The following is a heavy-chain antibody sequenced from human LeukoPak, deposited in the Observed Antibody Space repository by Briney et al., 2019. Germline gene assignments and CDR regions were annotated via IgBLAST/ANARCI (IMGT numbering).Heavy chain of an antibody. CDR3: ARAGIAAAGTYNWFDP. CDR1: GYTFTGYY. Sequence: ASVKVSCKASGYTFTGYYMHWVRQAPGQGLEWMGWINPNSGGTNYAQKFQGRVTMTRDTSISTAYMELSRLRSDDTAVYYCARAGIAAAGTYNWFDPRGQGTLVTVSS. V-gene: IGHV1-2*02. D-gene: IGHD6-13*01. CDR2: INPNSGGT. J-gene: IGHJ5*02.